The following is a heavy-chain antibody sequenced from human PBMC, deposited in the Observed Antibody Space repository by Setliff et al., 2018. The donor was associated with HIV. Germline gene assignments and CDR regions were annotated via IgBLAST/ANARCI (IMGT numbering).Heavy chain of an antibody. D-gene: IGHD3-10*01. J-gene: IGHJ6*02. CDR3: ARHGDSSGWFGALYYGIDA. CDR2: IYYNGNT. Sequence: PSETLSLTCTVSGDSIDRTGYYWGWIRQPPGKGLEWIGSIYYNGNTYNKPSLKSRVTISVDTSKNQFSLKLNSVTAADTAVYYCARHGDSSGWFGALYYGIDAWGQGTTVTVSS. V-gene: IGHV4-39*01. CDR1: GDSIDRTGYY.